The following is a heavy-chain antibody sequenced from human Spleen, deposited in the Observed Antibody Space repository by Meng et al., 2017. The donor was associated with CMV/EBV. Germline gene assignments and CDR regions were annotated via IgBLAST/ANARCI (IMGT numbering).Heavy chain of an antibody. CDR3: AHLPFSGDYNARLHYFPY. V-gene: IGHV2-5*01. Sequence: SGPTLVKPTQALTLTCTFSGFSLRTSGLGVGWIRQPPGKAPEWLAVIYWNDDTRYSPSLRNRLTITKDTSKNQVVLTLTNVDPVDTATYPCAHLPFSGDYNARLHYFPYWGQGTLVTVSS. D-gene: IGHD3-22*01. J-gene: IGHJ4*02. CDR1: GFSLRTSGLG. CDR2: IYWNDDT.